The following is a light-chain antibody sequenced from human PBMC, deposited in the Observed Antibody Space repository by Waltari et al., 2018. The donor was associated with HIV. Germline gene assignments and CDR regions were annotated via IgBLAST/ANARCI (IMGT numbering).Light chain of an antibody. CDR2: EVT. Sequence: QSALTQPASVSGSPGQSLPISCLGTNSAVGGYNYVSWYQQHPGKAPKLLIYEVTNRPSGISNRFSGSKSGNTASLTISGLQAEDEADYYCSSYTPTSTVVFGGGTKLTVL. CDR1: NSAVGGYNY. V-gene: IGLV2-14*01. J-gene: IGLJ2*01. CDR3: SSYTPTSTVV.